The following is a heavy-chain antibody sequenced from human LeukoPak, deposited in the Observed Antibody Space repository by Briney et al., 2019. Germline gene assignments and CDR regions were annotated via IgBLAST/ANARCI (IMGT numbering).Heavy chain of an antibody. CDR2: IYDSGNT. V-gene: IGHV3-53*01. CDR1: GFTVSSNY. D-gene: IGHD6-19*01. Sequence: GGSLRLSCAASGFTVSSNYMSWVRQAPGKGLEWVAVIYDSGNTKYADSVKGRFTISRDNSKNTLYLDMNSLRAEDTAVYYCAGGALYSSGWLNRFDPWGQGTLVTVSS. CDR3: AGGALYSSGWLNRFDP. J-gene: IGHJ5*02.